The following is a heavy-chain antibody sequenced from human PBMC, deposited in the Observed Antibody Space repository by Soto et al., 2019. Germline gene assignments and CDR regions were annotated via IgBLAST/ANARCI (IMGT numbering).Heavy chain of an antibody. V-gene: IGHV2-5*02. D-gene: IGHD3-22*01. CDR1: GFSLSTSGVG. Sequence: SGPTLVNPTQTLTLTCTFSGFSLSTSGVGVGWIRQPPGKALEWHALIYWDDDKRYSTSLKSRLTITKDTSKNQVVLTMTNMDPAATATYYCAHTRTFYDSRVYFDYWGQGTLFTVSS. CDR2: IYWDDDK. J-gene: IGHJ4*02. CDR3: AHTRTFYDSRVYFDY.